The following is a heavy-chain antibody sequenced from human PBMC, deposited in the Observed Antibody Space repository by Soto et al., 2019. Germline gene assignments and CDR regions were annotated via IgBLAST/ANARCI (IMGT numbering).Heavy chain of an antibody. V-gene: IGHV3-30*04. CDR2: ISYDGSNK. CDR1: GFTFSSYA. J-gene: IGHJ4*02. CDR3: AKDSGYRGRAFDY. D-gene: IGHD6-13*01. Sequence: QVQLVESGGGVVQPGRSLRLSCAASGFTFSSYAMHWVRQAPGKGLEWVAVISYDGSNKYYADSVKGRFTISRDNSKNTLYLQMNSLRAEDTAVYYCAKDSGYRGRAFDYWGQGTLVTVSS.